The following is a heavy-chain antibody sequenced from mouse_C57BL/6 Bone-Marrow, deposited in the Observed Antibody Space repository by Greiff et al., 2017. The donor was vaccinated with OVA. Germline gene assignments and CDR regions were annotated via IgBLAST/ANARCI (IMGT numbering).Heavy chain of an antibody. CDR2: IRLKSDNYAT. D-gene: IGHD1-1*01. CDR1: GFTFSNYW. CDR3: TLYYGSPSFAY. V-gene: IGHV6-3*01. Sequence: EVKLEESGGGLVQPGGSMKLSCVASGFTFSNYWMNWVRQSPEKGLEWVAQIRLKSDNYATHYAESVKGRFTISRDDSKSSVYLQMNNLRAEDTGIYYCTLYYGSPSFAYWGQGTLVTVSA. J-gene: IGHJ3*01.